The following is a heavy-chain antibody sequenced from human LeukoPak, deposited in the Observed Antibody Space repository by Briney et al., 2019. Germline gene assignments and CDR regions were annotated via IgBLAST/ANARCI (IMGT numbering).Heavy chain of an antibody. J-gene: IGHJ4*02. CDR2: ISSSSSTI. V-gene: IGHV3-48*01. D-gene: IGHD3-3*01. CDR1: GFTFSSYS. Sequence: GGSLRLSCAASGFTFSSYSMNWVRQAPGKGLEWVSYISSSSSTIYYADSVKGRFTISRDNAKNSLYLQMNSLRAEDTAVYYCARGTYYDFWSGCSIFDYWGQGTLVTVSS. CDR3: ARGTYYDFWSGCSIFDY.